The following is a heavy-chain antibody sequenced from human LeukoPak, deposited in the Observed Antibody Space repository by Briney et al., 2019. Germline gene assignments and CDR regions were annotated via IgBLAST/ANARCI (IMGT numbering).Heavy chain of an antibody. Sequence: GASVMVSCKVSGYTLTELSMHWVRQAPGKGLEWMGGFDPEDGETIYAQKFQGRVTMTEDTSTDTAYMELSSLRSEDKAVYYCATDPIMNRGVNFDYWGQGTLVTVSS. CDR2: FDPEDGET. CDR1: GYTLTELS. CDR3: ATDPIMNRGVNFDY. D-gene: IGHD3-10*01. J-gene: IGHJ4*02. V-gene: IGHV1-24*01.